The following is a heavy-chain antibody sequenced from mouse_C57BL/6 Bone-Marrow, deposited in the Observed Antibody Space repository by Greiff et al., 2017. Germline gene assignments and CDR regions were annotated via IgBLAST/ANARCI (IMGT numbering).Heavy chain of an antibody. J-gene: IGHJ3*01. CDR1: GYTFTSYW. Sequence: VKVQQPGAELVKPGASVKLSCKASGYTFTSYWMQWVKQRPGQGLEWIGEIDPSDSYTNYNQKFKGKATLTVDTSSSTAYMQLSSLTSEDSAVYYCARRGYDSYWGQGTLVTVSA. D-gene: IGHD2-4*01. V-gene: IGHV1-50*01. CDR2: IDPSDSYT. CDR3: ARRGYDSY.